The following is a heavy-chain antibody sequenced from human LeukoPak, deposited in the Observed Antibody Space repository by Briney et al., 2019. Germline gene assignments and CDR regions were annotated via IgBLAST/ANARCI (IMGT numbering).Heavy chain of an antibody. Sequence: GGSLRLSCAVSGFTFSSYWMNWVRQAPGKGLEWVANIKQDGSEKYYVDSVKGRFTISRDNAKNSLYLQMNSLRAEDTAVYYCARDWNRAFDYWGQGTLVTVPS. CDR3: ARDWNRAFDY. CDR1: GFTFSSYW. J-gene: IGHJ4*02. V-gene: IGHV3-7*01. CDR2: IKQDGSEK. D-gene: IGHD1/OR15-1a*01.